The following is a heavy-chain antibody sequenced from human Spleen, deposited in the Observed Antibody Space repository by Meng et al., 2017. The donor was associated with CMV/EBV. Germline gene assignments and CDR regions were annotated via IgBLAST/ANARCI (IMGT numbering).Heavy chain of an antibody. Sequence: SETLSLTCTVSGGSIGSSNYYWGWIRQPPEKGLEWVGSFYYTGSTYYNPSLKSRVTISVDTSKNQFSLKLSSVTAADTAIYYCARIHGRTLGYCSGGSCYLDYWGQGTLVTVSS. CDR2: FYYTGST. J-gene: IGHJ4*02. D-gene: IGHD2-15*01. CDR3: ARIHGRTLGYCSGGSCYLDY. CDR1: GGSIGSSNYY. V-gene: IGHV4-39*07.